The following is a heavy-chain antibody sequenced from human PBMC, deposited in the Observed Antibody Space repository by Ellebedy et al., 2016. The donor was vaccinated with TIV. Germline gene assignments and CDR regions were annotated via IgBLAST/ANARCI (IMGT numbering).Heavy chain of an antibody. D-gene: IGHD3-16*01. CDR3: ARGWGGPRGNYFDY. CDR2: ITHMSSYI. V-gene: IGHV3-21*01. J-gene: IGHJ4*02. Sequence: GESMKISCAASGFTFSSYSMNWVRQAPGKGLEWVSSITHMSSYIYYADSVRGIFTISRDNAKNTLFLKMKRRRAEDTAVYYCARGWGGPRGNYFDYWGQGTLFTVSS. CDR1: GFTFSSYS.